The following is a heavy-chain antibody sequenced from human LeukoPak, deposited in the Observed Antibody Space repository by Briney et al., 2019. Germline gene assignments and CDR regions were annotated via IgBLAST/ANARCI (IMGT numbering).Heavy chain of an antibody. Sequence: GGSLRLSCAASGFTFDDYAMHWLRQAPGKGLEWVSGIRWNSGRIGYADSVKGRFTISRANDKNYLYLQMNSLRAEDTALYYCAKDSAGTMVQGVMDEGYFDYWGQGTLVTVSS. D-gene: IGHD3-10*01. CDR1: GFTFDDYA. CDR2: IRWNSGRI. CDR3: AKDSAGTMVQGVMDEGYFDY. V-gene: IGHV3-9*01. J-gene: IGHJ4*02.